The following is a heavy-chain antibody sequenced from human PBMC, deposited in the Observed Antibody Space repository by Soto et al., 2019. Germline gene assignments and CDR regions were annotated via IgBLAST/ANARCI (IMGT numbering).Heavy chain of an antibody. D-gene: IGHD2-15*01. CDR1: GFSLTTTGVG. CDR3: VRRPLCYGGSCWFDP. V-gene: IGHV2-5*02. J-gene: IGHJ5*02. CDR2: VYWDYDQ. Sequence: SGPTLVNPTQTLTLTCTFSGFSLTTTGVGVGWIRQPPGKALEWLAVVYWDYDQRYNPSLKNRLTITKETSKNQVVLTMANVDPGDTATYHCVRRPLCYGGSCWFDPWGQGTRVTVSS.